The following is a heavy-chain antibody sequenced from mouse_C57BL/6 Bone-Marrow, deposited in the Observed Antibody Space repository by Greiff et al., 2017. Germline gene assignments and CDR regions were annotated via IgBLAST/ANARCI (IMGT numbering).Heavy chain of an antibody. CDR3: ARTLIYYDYGAY. Sequence: QVHVKQSGPELVKPGASVKISCKASGYAFSSSWMNWVKQRPGKGLEWIGRIYPGDGDTNYNGKFKGKATLTADKSSSTAYMQLSSLTSEDSAVYFCARTLIYYDYGAYWGQGTLVTVSA. D-gene: IGHD2-4*01. CDR1: GYAFSSSW. CDR2: IYPGDGDT. V-gene: IGHV1-82*01. J-gene: IGHJ3*01.